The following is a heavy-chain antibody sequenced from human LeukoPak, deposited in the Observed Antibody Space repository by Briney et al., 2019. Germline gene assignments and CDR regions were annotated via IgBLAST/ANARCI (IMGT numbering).Heavy chain of an antibody. CDR3: ARHQSFDI. J-gene: IGHJ3*02. CDR2: IYPGDSDT. V-gene: IGHV5-51*01. Sequence: GESLQISCKGSRYSFTSYWIGWVRPMPGKGLEWMGIIYPGDSDTRYSPSFQGQVTISADKSISTAYLQWSSLKSSDTAMYFCARHQSFDIWGQGTMVTVSS. CDR1: RYSFTSYW.